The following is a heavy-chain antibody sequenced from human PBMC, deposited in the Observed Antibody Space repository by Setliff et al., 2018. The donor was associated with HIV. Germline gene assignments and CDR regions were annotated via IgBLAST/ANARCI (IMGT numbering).Heavy chain of an antibody. CDR1: GGSFSGYY. V-gene: IGHV4-34*01. Sequence: PSETLSLTCAVYGGSFSGYYWSWIRQPPGKGLEWIGEINHSGSTNYNPSLKSRVTTSVDTSKNRFSLKLSSVTAADTAIYYCVTVVQDDLGVALFDYWGQGTLVTVSS. D-gene: IGHD3-3*01. J-gene: IGHJ4*02. CDR2: INHSGST. CDR3: VTVVQDDLGVALFDY.